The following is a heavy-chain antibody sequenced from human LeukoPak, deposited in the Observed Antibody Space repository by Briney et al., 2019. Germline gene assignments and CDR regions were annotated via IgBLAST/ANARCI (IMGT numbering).Heavy chain of an antibody. CDR2: INPNSGGT. V-gene: IGHV1-2*02. D-gene: IGHD3-10*01. J-gene: IGHJ4*02. CDR1: GYTFTGYY. CDR3: ARITRGGSYYYGSGTPSYFDY. Sequence: ASVKVSCKASGYTFTGYYMHWVRQAPGQGLEWMGWINPNSGGTNYAQKFQGRVTMTRDTSISTAYMELSRLRSDDTAVYYCARITRGGSYYYGSGTPSYFDYWGQGTLVTVSS.